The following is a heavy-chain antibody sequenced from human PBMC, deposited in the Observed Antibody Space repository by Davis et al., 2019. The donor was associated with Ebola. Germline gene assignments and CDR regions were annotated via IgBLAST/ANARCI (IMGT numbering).Heavy chain of an antibody. V-gene: IGHV4-34*01. Sequence: SETLSLTCAVYGVSFSGYYWNWIRQPPGKGLEWIGEINHSGSTNYNPSLKSRVTISVDTSKNQFSLKLSSVTAADTAVYYCARQSIAARYYGMDVWGQGTTVTVSS. CDR1: GVSFSGYY. CDR2: INHSGST. J-gene: IGHJ6*02. CDR3: ARQSIAARYYGMDV. D-gene: IGHD6-6*01.